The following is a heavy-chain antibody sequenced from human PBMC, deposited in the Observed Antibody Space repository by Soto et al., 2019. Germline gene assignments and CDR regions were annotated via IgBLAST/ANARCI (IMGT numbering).Heavy chain of an antibody. J-gene: IGHJ4*02. Sequence: VKVSCKASGGTFSSYAISWVRQAPGQGLEWMGGIIPIFGTANYAQKFQGRVTITADESTSTAYMELSSLRSEDTAVYYCAREQIAVAGTGYFDYWGQETLVTVSS. CDR1: GGTFSSYA. V-gene: IGHV1-69*01. CDR3: AREQIAVAGTGYFDY. CDR2: IIPIFGTA. D-gene: IGHD6-19*01.